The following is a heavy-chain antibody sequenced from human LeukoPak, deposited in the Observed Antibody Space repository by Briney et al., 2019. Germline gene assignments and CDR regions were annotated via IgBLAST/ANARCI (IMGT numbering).Heavy chain of an antibody. CDR1: GYTFTSYY. Sequence: ASVKVSCKASGYTFTSYYMHWVRQAPGQGLEWMGIISPSGGSTSYAQKFQGRVTMTRDMSTSTVYMELSSLRSEDTAVYYCARAGPYGNYYHYYMDVWGKGTTVTVSS. V-gene: IGHV1-46*01. D-gene: IGHD4-17*01. CDR2: ISPSGGST. CDR3: ARAGPYGNYYHYYMDV. J-gene: IGHJ6*03.